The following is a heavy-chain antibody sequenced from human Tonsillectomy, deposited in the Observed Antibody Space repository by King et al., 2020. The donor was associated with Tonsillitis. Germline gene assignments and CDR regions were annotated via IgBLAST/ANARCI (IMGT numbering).Heavy chain of an antibody. CDR1: GGSFSGYS. V-gene: IGHV4-34*01. Sequence: QVQLHQWGAGLLKPSETLSLSCAGYGGSFSGYSWGWLRQPPGQGLVCSGEINNSGSTNYNPSLQSRVTISVDTAKKQVSRKLCSVTAADTAVYYCARVDIVVVPAALSYFDLWGRGTLVTVSS. CDR2: INNSGST. J-gene: IGHJ2*01. D-gene: IGHD2-2*01. CDR3: ARVDIVVVPAALSYFDL.